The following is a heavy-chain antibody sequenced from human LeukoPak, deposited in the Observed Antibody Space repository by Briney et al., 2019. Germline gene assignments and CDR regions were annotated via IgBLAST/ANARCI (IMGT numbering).Heavy chain of an antibody. D-gene: IGHD3-22*01. CDR2: IIPIFGTA. CDR1: GGTFSSYA. CDR3: ARVWYYDSSGYYNYYGMDV. Sequence: GASVKVSCKASGGTFSSYAISWVRQAPGQGLEWMGGIIPIFGTANYAQKFQGRVTITADESTSTAYMELSSLRSEDTAVYYCARVWYYDSSGYYNYYGMDVWGQGTTVTVSS. J-gene: IGHJ6*02. V-gene: IGHV1-69*13.